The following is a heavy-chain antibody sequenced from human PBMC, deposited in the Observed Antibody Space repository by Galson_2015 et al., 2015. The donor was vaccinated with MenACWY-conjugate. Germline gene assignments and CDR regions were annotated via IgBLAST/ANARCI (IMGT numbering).Heavy chain of an antibody. CDR1: GYTLTELS. D-gene: IGHD2-2*01. CDR3: ATLNSGYRSSTSCLDY. J-gene: IGHJ4*02. CDR2: FDPEDGET. Sequence: SVKVSCKVSGYTLTELSMHWVRQAPGKGLEWMGGFDPEDGETIYAQKFQGRVTMTEDTSTDTAYMELSSLRSEDTAVYYCATLNSGYRSSTSCLDYWGQGTLVTVSS. V-gene: IGHV1-24*01.